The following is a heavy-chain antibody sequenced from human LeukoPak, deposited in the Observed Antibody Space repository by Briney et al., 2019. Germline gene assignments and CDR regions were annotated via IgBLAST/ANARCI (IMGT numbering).Heavy chain of an antibody. Sequence: ASVKVSCKASGYTFSNFGMNWVRQAPGQGLEWMGWISGNNDNPNYGQKFQGRVTMTTDTSTSTAYMELRSLRSDDTAVYYCARPYDSSGNDLGYWGQGTLVTVSS. D-gene: IGHD3-22*01. CDR2: ISGNNDNP. V-gene: IGHV1-18*01. CDR3: ARPYDSSGNDLGY. CDR1: GYTFSNFG. J-gene: IGHJ4*02.